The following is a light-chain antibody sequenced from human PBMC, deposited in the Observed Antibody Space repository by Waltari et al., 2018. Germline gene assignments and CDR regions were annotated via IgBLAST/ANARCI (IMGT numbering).Light chain of an antibody. J-gene: IGLJ3*02. CDR3: GSYSSGDTFV. V-gene: IGLV2-18*02. CDR2: GVS. Sequence: QSALTQPPSVSGSPGQSVTITCTGTSGDVGAFDRVSWYHQSPGTVPRLIIYGVSNRPSGVPDRFSGSKSGNTASLTISGLQIDDEAYYYCGSYSSGDTFVFGKGTKLTVL. CDR1: SGDVGAFDR.